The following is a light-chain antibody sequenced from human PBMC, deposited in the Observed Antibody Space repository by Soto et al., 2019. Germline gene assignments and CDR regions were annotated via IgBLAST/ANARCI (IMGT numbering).Light chain of an antibody. J-gene: IGKJ3*01. CDR2: LGS. CDR3: MQALQTPFT. CDR1: QSLLHSNGYNY. V-gene: IGKV2-28*01. Sequence: DIVMNQSPLSLPVTPGEPASISCRSSQSLLHSNGYNYLDWYLQKPGQSPQLLNYLGSNRASGVHDRFSGSGSCTDVTLKISRVEAEDVGVYYCMQALQTPFTCGPGTKVDIK.